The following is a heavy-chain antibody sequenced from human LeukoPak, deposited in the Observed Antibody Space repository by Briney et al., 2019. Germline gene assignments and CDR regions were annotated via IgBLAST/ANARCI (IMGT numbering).Heavy chain of an antibody. D-gene: IGHD5-18*01. CDR2: IYPGDSDT. Sequence: GESLKISCKGSGYSFTSYWIGWVRQMPGKGLEWMGIIYPGDSDTRYSPSFQGQVTISADKSISTAYLQWSSLQASDTAMYYCARPGRGYSYGFDAFDIWGQGTMVTVPS. V-gene: IGHV5-51*01. CDR3: ARPGRGYSYGFDAFDI. CDR1: GYSFTSYW. J-gene: IGHJ3*02.